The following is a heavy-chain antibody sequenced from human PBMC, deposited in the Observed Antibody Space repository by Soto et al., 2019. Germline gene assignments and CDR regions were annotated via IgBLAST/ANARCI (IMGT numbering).Heavy chain of an antibody. CDR2: ISSSSSYI. V-gene: IGHV3-21*01. D-gene: IGHD3-22*01. CDR1: GFTFSSYS. J-gene: IGHJ4*02. Sequence: PGGSLRLSCAASGFTFSSYSMNWVRQAPGKGLEWVSSISSSSSYIYYADSVKGRFTISRDNAKNSLYLQMNSLRAEDTAVYYCARDAANYYYDSSGYLDLAYWGQGTLVTVSS. CDR3: ARDAANYYYDSSGYLDLAY.